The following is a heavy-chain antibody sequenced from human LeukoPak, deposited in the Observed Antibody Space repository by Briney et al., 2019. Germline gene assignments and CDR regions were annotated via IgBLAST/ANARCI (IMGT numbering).Heavy chain of an antibody. CDR1: GYSISSGYY. CDR3: ARVEGATTGFDY. Sequence: KPSETLSLTCAVSGYSISSGYYWGWIRQPPGKGLEWIGSIYHSGSTYYNPSLKSRVTISVDTSKNQFSLKLTSVTAADTAVYYCARVEGATTGFDYWGQGTLVTVSS. CDR2: IYHSGST. D-gene: IGHD1-26*01. V-gene: IGHV4-38-2*01. J-gene: IGHJ4*02.